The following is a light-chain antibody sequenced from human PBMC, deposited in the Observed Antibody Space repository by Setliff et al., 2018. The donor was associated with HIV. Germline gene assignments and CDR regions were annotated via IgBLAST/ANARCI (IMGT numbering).Light chain of an antibody. V-gene: IGLV2-14*01. CDR1: NSDVGGYNF. CDR2: EVN. CDR3: TSYASSSTVV. Sequence: QSVLAQPASVSGSPGQSITISCTGTNSDVGGYNFVSWYQQHPGKAPKVMLYEVNNRPSGVSNRFSGSKSGNTASLTISGLQAEDEADYYCTSYASSSTVVFGSGTKVTVL. J-gene: IGLJ1*01.